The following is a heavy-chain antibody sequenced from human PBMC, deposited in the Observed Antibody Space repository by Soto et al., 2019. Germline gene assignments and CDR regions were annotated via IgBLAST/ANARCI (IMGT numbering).Heavy chain of an antibody. J-gene: IGHJ5*02. Sequence: EVQVLESGGDLVQPGGSLRISCAASGFTYSSFAMSWLRQAPVRGLEWVSTIGGIGTTIFYADSVKGRFTISRDNSKNTLFLQMSSLRAEDTAIYYCAKRPEYSNSWYSFDPWGQGTLVTVSS. D-gene: IGHD6-13*01. CDR3: AKRPEYSNSWYSFDP. CDR1: GFTYSSFA. V-gene: IGHV3-23*01. CDR2: IGGIGTTI.